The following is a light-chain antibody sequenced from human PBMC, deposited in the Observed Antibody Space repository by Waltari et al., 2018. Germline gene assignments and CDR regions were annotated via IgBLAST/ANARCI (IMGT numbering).Light chain of an antibody. CDR1: QTISRY. CDR3: QESYSFSRT. Sequence: DIQMTQSPSSLSASVGDRVTITCRASQTISRYLIWYQQKPGKAPNLLIYAASSLQSGVPSRFSGSGSGRDFTLIITSLQPEDFATYYCQESYSFSRTFGQGTKVEIK. CDR2: AAS. J-gene: IGKJ1*01. V-gene: IGKV1-39*01.